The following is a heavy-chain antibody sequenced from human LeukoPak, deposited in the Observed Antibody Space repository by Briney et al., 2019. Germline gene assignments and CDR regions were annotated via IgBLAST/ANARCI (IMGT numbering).Heavy chain of an antibody. D-gene: IGHD3-10*01. V-gene: IGHV4-28*06. CDR3: ASATYGSGLD. CDR1: GYSISSSNW. Sequence: SETLSLTFAVTGYSISSSNWWGWIRQLPGKGLEWIGYMYYSGYTNYNPSLKSRVTMSVDTSKNQFSLNLTSVTDLDTAVYYCASATYGSGLDWGQGILVTVSS. CDR2: MYYSGYT. J-gene: IGHJ4*02.